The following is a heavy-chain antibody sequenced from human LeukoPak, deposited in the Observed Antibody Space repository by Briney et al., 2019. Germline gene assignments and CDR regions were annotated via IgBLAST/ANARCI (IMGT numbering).Heavy chain of an antibody. CDR3: ARAVGYLDAFDI. CDR1: GGSFSGYY. V-gene: IGHV4-34*01. CDR2: INHSGST. D-gene: IGHD2-15*01. Sequence: SETLSLTCAVYGGSFSGYYWSCIRQPPGKGLEWIGEINHSGSTNHNPSLKSRVTISVDTSKNQFSLKLSSVTAADTAVYYCARAVGYLDAFDIWGQGTMVTVSS. J-gene: IGHJ3*02.